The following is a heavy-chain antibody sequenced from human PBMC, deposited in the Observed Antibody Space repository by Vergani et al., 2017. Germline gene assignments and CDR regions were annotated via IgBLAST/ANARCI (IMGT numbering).Heavy chain of an antibody. CDR1: GFTFTGYY. Sequence: QVQLVQSGAEVKKPGASVKVSCKTSGFTFTGYYIHWVRQAPGQGLEWMGWVNPNNGDTNYAQKFQGRVTMTRDTSISTAYMELNRLKSDDTAMYYCARDTRGGEWSGGYWSQGTLVTVSS. D-gene: IGHD3-16*01. V-gene: IGHV1-2*02. CDR3: ARDTRGGEWSGGY. CDR2: VNPNNGDT. J-gene: IGHJ4*02.